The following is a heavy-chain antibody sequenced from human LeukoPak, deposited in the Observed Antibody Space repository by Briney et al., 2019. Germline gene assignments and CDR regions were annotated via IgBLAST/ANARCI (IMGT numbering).Heavy chain of an antibody. CDR3: ARLTLTGVGGRGWFDS. CDR1: GDSITNSGWS. Sequence: PSETLSLTCFVSGDSITNSGWSWGWVRQPPRKGLEWVGTLPYDENVADRGIPSYNPSLTSRVTISADTSKNHLSLTVNSVTAADTASYYCARLTLTGVGGRGWFDSWGQGALVIVSS. J-gene: IGHJ5*01. CDR2: LPYDENVADRGIP. D-gene: IGHD3-3*01. V-gene: IGHV4-39*02.